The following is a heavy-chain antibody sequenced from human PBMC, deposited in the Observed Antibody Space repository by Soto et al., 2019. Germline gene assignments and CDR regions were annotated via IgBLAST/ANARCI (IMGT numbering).Heavy chain of an antibody. V-gene: IGHV3-33*01. CDR3: ARDLRKGRYFDY. Sequence: QVQLVESGGGVVQPGRSLRLSCAASGFTFSTYGMHWVRQAPGKGPEWVAGIWSDGSNKYYADSVKGRFTISRDNSENSLYLQMNSLRVEDTAVYYCARDLRKGRYFDYWGQGTLVTVSS. J-gene: IGHJ4*02. CDR2: IWSDGSNK. CDR1: GFTFSTYG.